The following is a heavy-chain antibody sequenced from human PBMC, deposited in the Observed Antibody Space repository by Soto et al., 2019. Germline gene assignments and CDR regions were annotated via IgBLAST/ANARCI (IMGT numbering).Heavy chain of an antibody. Sequence: SETVSLTCTVSGDCISTYYWSWIRQPPGKGLQWIGYIYYTGTTNYNPSLKSRVTISVDTSKNQFSLKLSSVTAADSAVYYCARAYKGYYYYYGLAVWGQGTTVTVSS. J-gene: IGHJ6*02. V-gene: IGHV4-59*01. CDR3: ARAYKGYYYYYGLAV. CDR2: IYYTGTT. CDR1: GDCISTYY. D-gene: IGHD3-10*01.